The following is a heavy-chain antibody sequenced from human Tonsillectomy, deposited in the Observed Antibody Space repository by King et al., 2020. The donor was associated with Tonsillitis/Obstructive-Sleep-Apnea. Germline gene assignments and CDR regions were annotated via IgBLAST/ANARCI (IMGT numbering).Heavy chain of an antibody. CDR3: ATGTYSSGWNYFDS. J-gene: IGHJ4*02. Sequence: VQLVESGGGLVQPGGSLRLSCAASGFTFSSYAMNWVRQAPGKGLEWVSTITGGGGNTYYAYYADSVKGRVTISRDTSKTTLYLQMNSLRAEDTAVYYCATGTYSSGWNYFDSWGQGTLVTVSS. D-gene: IGHD6-19*01. V-gene: IGHV3-23*04. CDR1: GFTFSSYA. CDR2: ITGGGGNTYYA.